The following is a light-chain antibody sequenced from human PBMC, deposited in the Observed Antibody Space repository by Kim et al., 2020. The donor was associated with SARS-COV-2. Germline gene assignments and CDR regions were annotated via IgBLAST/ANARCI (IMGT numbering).Light chain of an antibody. CDR3: QTYYNSLTGYV. V-gene: IGLV1-40*01. CDR2: ADY. J-gene: IGLJ1*01. CDR1: NSND. Sequence: SGAQGQTVTISYTGTNSNDVHWYQQPPGMAPKLIIYADYNRPSGVPDRFSGSKSGTSASLAISGLLAEDEADYYCQTYYNSLTGYVFGTGTKVTVL.